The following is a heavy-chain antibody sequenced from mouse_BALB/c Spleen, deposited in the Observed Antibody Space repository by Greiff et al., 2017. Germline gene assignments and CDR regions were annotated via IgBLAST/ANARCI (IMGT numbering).Heavy chain of an antibody. V-gene: IGHV5-17*02. J-gene: IGHJ4*01. D-gene: IGHD2-14*01. CDR3: ARGEVREYYYAMDY. Sequence: DVMLVESGGGLVQPGGSRKLSCAASGFTFSSFGMHWVRQAPEKGLEWVAYISSGSSTIYYADTVKGRFTISRDNPKNTLFLQMTSLRSEDTAMYYCARGEVREYYYAMDYWGQGTSVTVSS. CDR1: GFTFSSFG. CDR2: ISSGSSTI.